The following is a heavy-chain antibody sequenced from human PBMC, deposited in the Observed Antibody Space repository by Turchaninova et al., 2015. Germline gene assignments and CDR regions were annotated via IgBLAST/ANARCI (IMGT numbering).Heavy chain of an antibody. CDR3: ARGGAAAGMTPHFDY. J-gene: IGHJ4*02. Sequence: QVQLQQWGAGLLKPSETLSLTGAVYGGSFSGYSWGWIRQPPGKGLEWIGEINHSGSTNYNPSLKSRVTISVDTSKNQFSLKLSSVTAADTAVYYCARGGAAAGMTPHFDYWGQGTLVTVSS. V-gene: IGHV4-34*01. CDR2: INHSGST. CDR1: GGSFSGYS. D-gene: IGHD6-13*01.